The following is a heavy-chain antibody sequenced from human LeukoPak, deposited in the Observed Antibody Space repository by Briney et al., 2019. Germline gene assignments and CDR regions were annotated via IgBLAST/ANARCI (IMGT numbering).Heavy chain of an antibody. V-gene: IGHV1-18*04. CDR2: ISAYNGNT. J-gene: IGHJ6*03. Sequence: ASVKVSCKASGYTFTGYYMHWVRQAPGQGLEWMGWISAYNGNTNYAQKLQGRVTMTTDTSTSTAYMELRSLRSDDTAVYYCARLQTVDPTYMDVWGKGTTVTISS. CDR3: ARLQTVDPTYMDV. CDR1: GYTFTGYY. D-gene: IGHD1-14*01.